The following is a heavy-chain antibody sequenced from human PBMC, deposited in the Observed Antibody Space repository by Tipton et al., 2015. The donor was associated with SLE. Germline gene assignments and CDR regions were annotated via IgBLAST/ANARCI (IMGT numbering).Heavy chain of an antibody. J-gene: IGHJ2*01. Sequence: LRLSCSVSGASISSGAIYWSWFRHHPGKGLEWIGYISYSGGTYYNPTLKSRVSLSVDTSKNQFSLKLSSVTAADTAVYYCARDRRGWYFDLWGRGTLVTVSS. CDR2: ISYSGGT. CDR3: ARDRRGWYFDL. CDR1: GASISSGAIY. V-gene: IGHV4-31*02. D-gene: IGHD3-10*01.